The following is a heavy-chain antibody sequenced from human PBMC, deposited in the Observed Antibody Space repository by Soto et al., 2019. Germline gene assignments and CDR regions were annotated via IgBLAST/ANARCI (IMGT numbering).Heavy chain of an antibody. J-gene: IGHJ3*02. V-gene: IGHV3-30*18. CDR3: AKTPTYYYDSSGYYQTDAFDI. Sequence: QVQLVESGGGVVQPGRSLRLSCAASGFTFSSYGMHWVRQAPGKGLEWVAVISYDGSNKYYADSVKGRFTISRDNSKNTLYLQINSMRAEDTAVYYCAKTPTYYYDSSGYYQTDAFDIWGQGTMVTVSS. CDR1: GFTFSSYG. CDR2: ISYDGSNK. D-gene: IGHD3-22*01.